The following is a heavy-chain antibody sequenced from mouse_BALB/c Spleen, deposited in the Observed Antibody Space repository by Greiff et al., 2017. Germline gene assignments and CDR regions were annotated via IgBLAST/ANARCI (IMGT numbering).Heavy chain of an antibody. J-gene: IGHJ4*01. CDR1: GFSLTSYG. CDR3: AIYYGNYVDAMDY. Sequence: VQLVESGPSLVQPSQSLSITCTVSGFSLTSYGVHWVRQSPGKGLEWLGVIWRGGSTDYNAAFMSRLSITKDNSKSQVFFKMNSLQADDTAIYYCAIYYGNYVDAMDYWGQGTSVTVSS. CDR2: IWRGGST. D-gene: IGHD2-1*01. V-gene: IGHV2-5-1*01.